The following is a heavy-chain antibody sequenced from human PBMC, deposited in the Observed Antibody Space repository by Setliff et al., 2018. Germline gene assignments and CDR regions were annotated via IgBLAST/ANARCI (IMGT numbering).Heavy chain of an antibody. CDR1: GYTFTGYY. J-gene: IGHJ3*02. V-gene: IGHV1-2*04. D-gene: IGHD2-21*01. CDR3: ARVALVVVIRNAFDI. Sequence: GASVKVSCKASGYTFTGYYMHWVRQAPGQGLEWMGWINPNSGGTNYAQKFQGWVTMTRDTSISTAYMELSRLRSDDTAVYYCARVALVVVIRNAFDIWGQGTMVTVS. CDR2: INPNSGGT.